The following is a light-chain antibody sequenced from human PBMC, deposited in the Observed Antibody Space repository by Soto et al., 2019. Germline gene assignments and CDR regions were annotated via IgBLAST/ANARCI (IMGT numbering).Light chain of an antibody. Sequence: SYELTQPPSVSVSPGQTASITCSGDKLGDKYACWYQQKPGQSPVLVIYQDNKRPSGIPERFSGSNSGNTATLNISGTQAMDEADYYCQAWDRGPYVFGSGTKLTVL. CDR2: QDN. V-gene: IGLV3-1*01. CDR1: KLGDKY. CDR3: QAWDRGPYV. J-gene: IGLJ1*01.